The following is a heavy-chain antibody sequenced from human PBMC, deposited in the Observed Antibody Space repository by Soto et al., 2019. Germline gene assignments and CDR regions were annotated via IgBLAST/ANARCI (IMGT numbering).Heavy chain of an antibody. D-gene: IGHD1-7*01. CDR3: AHANNGDYRTPYYFDY. CDR1: GFSLNTSGVG. CDR2: IYGNDDQ. Sequence: QITLKESGPTLVKPTQTLTLTCTFSGFSLNTSGVGVGWVRQPPGKALEWLALIYGNDDQRYNLFLKNSLTITKDTSRDQVVLTMTHVDPVDTATYYCAHANNGDYRTPYYFDYWGQGTLVTVS. J-gene: IGHJ4*02. V-gene: IGHV2-5*01.